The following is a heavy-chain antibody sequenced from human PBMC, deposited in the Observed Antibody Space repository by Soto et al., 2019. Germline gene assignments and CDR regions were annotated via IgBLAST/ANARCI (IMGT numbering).Heavy chain of an antibody. D-gene: IGHD4-17*01. Sequence: XAILSLAFSVSGGSVSDNTYYWSWIRQPPGKRLEWIGYVYYSGTTNYNPSLKSRVTISVDLSKNRFSLRLSSVTTADTALYYCARTTAVPNTLRSRYFFDYWGQGTLVTV. CDR3: ARTTAVPNTLRSRYFFDY. CDR2: VYYSGTT. J-gene: IGHJ4*02. CDR1: GGSVSDNTYY. V-gene: IGHV4-61*01.